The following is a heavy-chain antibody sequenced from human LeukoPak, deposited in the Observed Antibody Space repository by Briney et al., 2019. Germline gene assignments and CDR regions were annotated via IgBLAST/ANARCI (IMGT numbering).Heavy chain of an antibody. Sequence: GGSLRLSCSASGFTWSNLPVHWVRQAPGKGPEYVSGIGSNGDSTYYADSVKGRFTISRDNSKNMLYLQMSSLRPDDTALYYCVKGKFNWNYNAFDIWGQGTMVTVSS. CDR3: VKGKFNWNYNAFDI. CDR1: GFTWSNLP. J-gene: IGHJ3*02. D-gene: IGHD1-7*01. V-gene: IGHV3-64D*09. CDR2: IGSNGDST.